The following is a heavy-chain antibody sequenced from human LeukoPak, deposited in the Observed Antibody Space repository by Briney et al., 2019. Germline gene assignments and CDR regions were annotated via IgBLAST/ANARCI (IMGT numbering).Heavy chain of an antibody. CDR3: ARDNYDSSGPYYFDY. J-gene: IGHJ4*02. CDR2: IRYDGSNK. D-gene: IGHD3-22*01. Sequence: GGSLRLSCAASGFTFSSYGIHWVRQAPGKGLEWVAFIRYDGSNKYYADSVKGRFTISRDNSKNTLYLQMNSLRAEDTAVYYCARDNYDSSGPYYFDYWGQGTLVTVSS. V-gene: IGHV3-30*02. CDR1: GFTFSSYG.